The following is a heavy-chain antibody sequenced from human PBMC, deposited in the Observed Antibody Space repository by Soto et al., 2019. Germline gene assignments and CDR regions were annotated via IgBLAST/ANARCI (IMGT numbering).Heavy chain of an antibody. CDR3: ARAAWTTVTHRLNDVFDV. V-gene: IGHV1-46*03. CDR2: INPNGGST. J-gene: IGHJ3*01. D-gene: IGHD4-4*01. Sequence: QVQLVQSGAEVKKPGASVRVSCKASGYTFTNYYIDWVRQAPGQGIEWMGIINPNGGSTTYVQKFQGRVTMTRDTSTSTVYMELSSLRSEDTAVYYCARAAWTTVTHRLNDVFDVWGQGTMVTVSS. CDR1: GYTFTNYY.